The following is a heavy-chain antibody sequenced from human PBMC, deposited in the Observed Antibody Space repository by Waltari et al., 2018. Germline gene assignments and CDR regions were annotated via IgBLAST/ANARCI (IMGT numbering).Heavy chain of an antibody. CDR1: GFTVSSNY. D-gene: IGHD3-22*01. CDR2: IYSGGST. V-gene: IGHV3-66*02. Sequence: EVQLVESGGGLVQPGGSLRLSCAASGFTVSSNYMSWVRQAPGKGLEWVSVIYSGGSTYYADSVKGRFTISRDNSKNTLYLQMNSLRAEDTAVYYCASSYYYDSSGYPIFDYWGQGTLVTVSS. J-gene: IGHJ4*02. CDR3: ASSYYYDSSGYPIFDY.